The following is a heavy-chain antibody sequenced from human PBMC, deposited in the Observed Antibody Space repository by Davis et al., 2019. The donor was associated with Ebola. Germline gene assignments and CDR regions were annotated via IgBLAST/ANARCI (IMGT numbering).Heavy chain of an antibody. J-gene: IGHJ4*02. D-gene: IGHD5-24*01. CDR1: GYTFTSYG. CDR3: ASMGWLRSYYFDY. Sequence: ASVKVSCKASGYTFTSYGISWVRQAPGQGLEWMGWINAGNGNTKYSQKFQGRVTITRDTSASTAYMELSSLRSEDTAVYYCASMGWLRSYYFDYWGQGTLVTVSS. V-gene: IGHV1-18*04. CDR2: INAGNGNT.